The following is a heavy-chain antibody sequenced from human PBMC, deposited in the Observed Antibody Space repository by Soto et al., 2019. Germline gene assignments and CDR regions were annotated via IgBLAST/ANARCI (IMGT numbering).Heavy chain of an antibody. Sequence: PSETMSLTCPVANASLSSRKLWTWIRQTPGKGLEWIGYIYHSGSINYNPSLKSRVTISIDTSKKQFSLNLTSVTAADTAVYYCATAFGGWPPDSWGQGTLVTVSS. CDR1: NASLSSRKL. D-gene: IGHD6-19*01. V-gene: IGHV4-4*02. J-gene: IGHJ4*02. CDR3: ATAFGGWPPDS. CDR2: IYHSGSI.